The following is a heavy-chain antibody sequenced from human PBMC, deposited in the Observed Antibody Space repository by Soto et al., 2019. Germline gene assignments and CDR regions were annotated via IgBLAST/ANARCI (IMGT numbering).Heavy chain of an antibody. CDR1: GYTFTSYG. Sequence: ASVKVSCKASGYTFTSYGISWVRQAPGQGLEWMGWISAYSGNTNYAQKLQGRVTMTTETSTSTAYMELRSLRSDDTAVYYCGRERSGPKNYFDSWGQGTLVTVSS. D-gene: IGHD1-26*01. CDR2: ISAYSGNT. CDR3: GRERSGPKNYFDS. J-gene: IGHJ4*02. V-gene: IGHV1-18*01.